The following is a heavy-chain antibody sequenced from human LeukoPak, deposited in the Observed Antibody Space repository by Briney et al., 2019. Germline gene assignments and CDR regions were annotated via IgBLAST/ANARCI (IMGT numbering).Heavy chain of an antibody. J-gene: IGHJ4*02. CDR2: ISGSGDST. Sequence: TGGSLRLSCAASGFTFTNYAMSWVRQAPGKGLDWVSAISGSGDSTYYADSVKGRFTISRDDSKNTLYLQMNSLRAEDTAVYYCATGDDSNYFDYWGQGTLVTVSS. D-gene: IGHD3-9*01. CDR3: ATGDDSNYFDY. V-gene: IGHV3-23*01. CDR1: GFTFTNYA.